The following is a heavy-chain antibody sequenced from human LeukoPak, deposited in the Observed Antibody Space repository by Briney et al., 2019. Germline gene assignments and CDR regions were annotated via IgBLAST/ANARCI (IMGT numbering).Heavy chain of an antibody. CDR2: TYYRSKWYN. V-gene: IGHV6-1*01. D-gene: IGHD6-19*01. J-gene: IGHJ6*02. CDR3: ARDAPIAVAGDPYYYYGMDV. Sequence: SQTLSLTCAISGDSVSSNSAAWHWIRQSPSRGLEWLGRTYYRSKWYNDYAVSVKSRITINPDTSKNQFSLQLNSVTPEDTAVYYCARDAPIAVAGDPYYYYGMDVWGQGTTVTVSS. CDR1: GDSVSSNSAA.